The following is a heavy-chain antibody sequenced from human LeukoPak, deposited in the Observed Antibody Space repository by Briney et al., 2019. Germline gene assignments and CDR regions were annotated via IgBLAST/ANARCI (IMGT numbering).Heavy chain of an antibody. CDR3: ARDGYHEPFDY. J-gene: IGHJ4*02. D-gene: IGHD5-12*01. CDR2: IYYSGST. CDR1: GGSISSSSYY. V-gene: IGHV4-39*02. Sequence: PSETLSLTCTVSGGSISSSSYYWGWIRQPPGKGLEWIGSIYYSGSTYYNPSLKSRVTISVDTSKNQFSLKLSSVTAADTAVYYCARDGYHEPFDYWGQGTLVTVSS.